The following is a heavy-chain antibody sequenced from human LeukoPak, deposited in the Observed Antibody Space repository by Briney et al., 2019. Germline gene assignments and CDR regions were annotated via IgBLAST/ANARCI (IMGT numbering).Heavy chain of an antibody. D-gene: IGHD4-17*01. CDR2: IYHSGST. Sequence: PSETLSLTCTVSGYSISSGYYWGWIRQPPGKGLEWIGSIYHSGSTYYNPSLKSRVTISVDTSKNQFSLKLSSVTAADTAVYYCARIQRDYGDYNYFDYWGQGTLVTVSS. CDR3: ARIQRDYGDYNYFDY. V-gene: IGHV4-38-2*02. CDR1: GYSISSGYY. J-gene: IGHJ4*02.